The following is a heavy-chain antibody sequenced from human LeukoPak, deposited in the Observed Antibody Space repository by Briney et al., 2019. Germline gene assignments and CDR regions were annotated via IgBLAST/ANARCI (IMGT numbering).Heavy chain of an antibody. CDR3: ARQDCSGGSCRGLDY. J-gene: IGHJ4*02. CDR2: IYYSGST. D-gene: IGHD2-15*01. Sequence: SETLSLTCTVSGGSISNYYWSWIRQPPGKGLEWIGYIYYSGSTNYNPSLKSRVTISVDTSKNQFSLKLSSVTAADTAVYYCARQDCSGGSCRGLDYWGQGTLVTVSS. CDR1: GGSISNYY. V-gene: IGHV4-59*08.